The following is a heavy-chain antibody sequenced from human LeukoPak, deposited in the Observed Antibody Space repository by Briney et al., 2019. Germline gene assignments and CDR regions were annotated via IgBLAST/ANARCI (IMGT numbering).Heavy chain of an antibody. CDR3: ARLCWGNQLAGFDS. CDR1: GYTFTNYA. J-gene: IGHJ4*02. V-gene: IGHV7-4-1*02. CDR2: INTNTGNP. Sequence: ASVKVSCKASGYTFTNYAMNWVRQAPGQGLEWMGWINTNTGNPTYAQGFTGRFVFSLDTSVNTAYLQINNLKAEDTAVYYCARLCWGNQLAGFDSWGQGTLVTVSS. D-gene: IGHD3-10*02.